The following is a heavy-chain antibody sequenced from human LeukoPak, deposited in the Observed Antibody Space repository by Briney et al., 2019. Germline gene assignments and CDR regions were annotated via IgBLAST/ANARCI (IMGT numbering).Heavy chain of an antibody. D-gene: IGHD5-12*01. CDR2: ISSSGGHV. V-gene: IGHV3-21*01. Sequence: PGGSLRLSCAASGFTFNTQSMNWVRQAPGKGLEWLSAISSSGGHVYCAGSVQGRFTISRDDAKESVYLQLNSLRAEDTAVYYCTRGLGWITPGAPYFDLWGHGTLVTVSS. J-gene: IGHJ4*01. CDR3: TRGLGWITPGAPYFDL. CDR1: GFTFNTQS.